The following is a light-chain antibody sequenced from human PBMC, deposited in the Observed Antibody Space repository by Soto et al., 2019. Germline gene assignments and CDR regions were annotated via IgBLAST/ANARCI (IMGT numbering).Light chain of an antibody. Sequence: QSALTQPPSASGSPGQSVAISCTGTSSDVGGYNYVSWYQQHPGKAPKLMIYEVNKRPSGAPDRFSGSKSGNTASLTVSGLQAEDEADYYCQSYDSSLSAVVFGGGTKLTVL. J-gene: IGLJ2*01. CDR1: SSDVGGYNY. V-gene: IGLV2-8*01. CDR3: QSYDSSLSAVV. CDR2: EVN.